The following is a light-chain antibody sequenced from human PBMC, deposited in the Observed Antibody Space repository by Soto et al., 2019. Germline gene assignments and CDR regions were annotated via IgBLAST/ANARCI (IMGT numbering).Light chain of an antibody. CDR3: QQRSNRFT. CDR1: QSVSSY. V-gene: IGKV3-11*01. Sequence: EVVLKQPPATLSLYQGERATLSCRASQSVSSYLAWYQQKPGQAPRLLIYDASNRATGIPARFSGSGSGTDFTLTISSLEPEDFAVYYCQQRSNRFTFGPGTKVDIK. CDR2: DAS. J-gene: IGKJ3*01.